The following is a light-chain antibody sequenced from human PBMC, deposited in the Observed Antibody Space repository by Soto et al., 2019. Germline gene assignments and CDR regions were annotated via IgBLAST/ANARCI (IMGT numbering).Light chain of an antibody. Sequence: QLVLTQSPSASASLGASVKLTCTLNSGHSSYAIAWHQQQPEKGPRYLMNLNGDGSHSKGDGIPDRFSGSSSGAERYLTISSLQSEDEADYYCQTWGTGIQVFGGGTKLTVL. CDR2: LNGDGSH. CDR3: QTWGTGIQV. CDR1: SGHSSYA. V-gene: IGLV4-69*01. J-gene: IGLJ3*02.